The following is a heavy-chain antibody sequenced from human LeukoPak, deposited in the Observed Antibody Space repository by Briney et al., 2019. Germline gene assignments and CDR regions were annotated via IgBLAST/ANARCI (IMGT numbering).Heavy chain of an antibody. Sequence: GGSLRLSCAVSGFSFDDYGMSWVRQAPGKGLEWVSGINWDGSSTGYADSVKGRFTISRDNVKKSLYVQMNSLRAEDTALYYCARVARPYGDYYFDYWGQGTLVTVSS. CDR1: GFSFDDYG. CDR2: INWDGSST. V-gene: IGHV3-20*04. J-gene: IGHJ4*02. D-gene: IGHD4-17*01. CDR3: ARVARPYGDYYFDY.